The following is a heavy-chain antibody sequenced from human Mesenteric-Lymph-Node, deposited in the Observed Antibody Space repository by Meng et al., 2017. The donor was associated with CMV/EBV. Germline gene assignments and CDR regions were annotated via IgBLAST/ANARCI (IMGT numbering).Heavy chain of an antibody. CDR3: ARWSGPGTDPSADY. D-gene: IGHD3-10*01. V-gene: IGHV4-59*01. Sequence: SETLSLTCTVSRGSITYNSWSWIRQSPRKGLEWIGSVSYSGNTNYNPSLRSRVRISMDTPENQFSLKVTSVSAGDTAIYYCARWSGPGTDPSADYWGLGTLVTVSS. CDR2: VSYSGNT. J-gene: IGHJ4*02. CDR1: RGSITYNS.